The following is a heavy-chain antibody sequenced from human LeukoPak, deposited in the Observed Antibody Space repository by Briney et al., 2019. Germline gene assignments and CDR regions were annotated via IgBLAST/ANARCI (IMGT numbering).Heavy chain of an antibody. D-gene: IGHD3-10*01. J-gene: IGHJ4*02. V-gene: IGHV5-51*01. CDR2: IYPGDSDT. CDR3: ARLDYYGSGSSHFDY. Sequence: GESLKISCMGSGYSFTSYWIGWVRQMPGKGLEWMGIIYPGDSDTRYSPSFQGQVTISADKSISTAYLQWSSLKASDTAMYYCARLDYYGSGSSHFDYWGQGTLVTVSS. CDR1: GYSFTSYW.